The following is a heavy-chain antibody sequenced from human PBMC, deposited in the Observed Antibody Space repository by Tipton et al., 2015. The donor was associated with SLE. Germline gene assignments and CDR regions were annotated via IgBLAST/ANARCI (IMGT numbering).Heavy chain of an antibody. CDR3: AVITGTGVDY. CDR1: GGSFSGYY. V-gene: IGHV4-34*01. Sequence: TLSLICAVYGGSFSGYYWSWIRQPPGKGLEWIGEINHSGSTNFNPSLKSRVTISVDTSKNQFSLKLSSVTAADTAVYYCAVITGTGVDYWGQGTLVTVSS. D-gene: IGHD1-20*01. CDR2: INHSGST. J-gene: IGHJ4*02.